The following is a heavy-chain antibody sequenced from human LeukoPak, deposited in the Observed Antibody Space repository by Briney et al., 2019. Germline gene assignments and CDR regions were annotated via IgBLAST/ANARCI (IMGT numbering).Heavy chain of an antibody. CDR3: ARAAQSITSAVSWFDP. CDR2: IYYSGST. Sequence: SETLSLTCSVSGGSISSSYWSWIRQPPGKGLEWIGYIYYSGSTNYNPSLKSRATMSVDTSKNQFSLRLTSETAADTAVYYCARAAQSITSAVSWFDPWGQGTPVTVPS. V-gene: IGHV4-59*01. J-gene: IGHJ5*02. D-gene: IGHD1-14*01. CDR1: GGSISSSY.